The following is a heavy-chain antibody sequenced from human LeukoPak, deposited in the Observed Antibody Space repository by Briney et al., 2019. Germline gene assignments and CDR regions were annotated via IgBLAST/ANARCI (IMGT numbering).Heavy chain of an antibody. V-gene: IGHV5-51*01. J-gene: IGHJ6*03. CDR3: ARRYCSGGSCSPGDYYYMDV. D-gene: IGHD2-15*01. CDR2: IYPGYSDA. Sequence: GESLKISCKISGYKLTNNWIGWVRQVPGKGLEWMGLIYPGYSDANYSPSFQGQVTISADKSISTAYLQWSSLKASDTAMYYCARRYCSGGSCSPGDYYYMDVWGKGTTVTVSS. CDR1: GYKLTNNW.